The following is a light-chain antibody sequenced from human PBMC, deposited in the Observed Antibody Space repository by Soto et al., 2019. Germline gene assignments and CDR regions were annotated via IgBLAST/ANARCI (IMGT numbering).Light chain of an antibody. CDR3: QKYDSPPRT. Sequence: DIQMTQSPSSLSASIGDRVTITCRASQGLRNHLAWYQQKPGKVPKLLIYDASTLQSGVPPRFSGSGSGTDFTLTISSLQPEDVATYYCQKYDSPPRTFGQGTQVEI. J-gene: IGKJ1*01. CDR2: DAS. CDR1: QGLRNH. V-gene: IGKV1-27*01.